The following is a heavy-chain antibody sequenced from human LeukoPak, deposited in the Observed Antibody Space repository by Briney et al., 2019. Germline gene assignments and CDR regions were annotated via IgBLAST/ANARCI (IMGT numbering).Heavy chain of an antibody. Sequence: SETLSLTCTVSGGSISSSSYYWGWIRQPPGKGLEWIGSIYYSGSTYYNPSLKSRVTISVDTSKNQFSLKLSSVTAADTAVYYCASGSTLVQVDYWGRGTLVTVSS. CDR1: GGSISSSSYY. CDR3: ASGSTLVQVDY. CDR2: IYYSGST. V-gene: IGHV4-39*07. D-gene: IGHD6-13*01. J-gene: IGHJ4*02.